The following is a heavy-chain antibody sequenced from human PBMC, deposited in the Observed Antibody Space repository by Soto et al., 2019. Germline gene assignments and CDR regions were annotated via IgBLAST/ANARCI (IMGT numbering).Heavy chain of an antibody. Sequence: ASVKVSCKASGYTFTSYDINWVRQATGQGLEWMGLMNPNSGNTGYAQKFQGRVTMTRNTSISTAYMELSSLRSEDTAVYYCARDFVCSGEDCYSGYAYWGQGILVTVSS. D-gene: IGHD2-21*02. V-gene: IGHV1-8*01. J-gene: IGHJ4*02. CDR2: MNPNSGNT. CDR1: GYTFTSYD. CDR3: ARDFVCSGEDCYSGYAY.